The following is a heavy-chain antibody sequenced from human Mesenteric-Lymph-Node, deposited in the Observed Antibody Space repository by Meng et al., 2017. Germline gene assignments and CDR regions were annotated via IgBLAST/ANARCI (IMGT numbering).Heavy chain of an antibody. J-gene: IGHJ4*02. CDR3: ARDPTLAGSYYFDY. D-gene: IGHD2/OR15-2a*01. CDR2: ISSSGSTI. CDR1: GFTFSDYY. V-gene: IGHV3-11*01. Sequence: SLKISCAASGFTFSDYYMSWIRQAPGKGLEWVSYISSSGSTIYYADSVKGRFTISRDNAKNSLYLQMNSLRAEDTAVYYCARDPTLAGSYYFDYWGQGTLVTVSS.